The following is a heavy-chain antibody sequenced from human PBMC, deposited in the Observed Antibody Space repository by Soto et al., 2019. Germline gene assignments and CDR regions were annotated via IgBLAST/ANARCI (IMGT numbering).Heavy chain of an antibody. D-gene: IGHD3-3*01. V-gene: IGHV3-30*18. CDR1: GFTFSSYG. CDR2: ISYDGSNK. CDR3: AKDRLGEWSNYYYYGMDV. Sequence: QVQLVESGGGVVQPGRSLRLSCAASGFTFSSYGMHWVRQAPGKGLEWVAVISYDGSNKYYADSVKGRFTISRDNSKNPLYLQMNSLRAEDTAVYYCAKDRLGEWSNYYYYGMDVWGQGTTVTVSS. J-gene: IGHJ6*02.